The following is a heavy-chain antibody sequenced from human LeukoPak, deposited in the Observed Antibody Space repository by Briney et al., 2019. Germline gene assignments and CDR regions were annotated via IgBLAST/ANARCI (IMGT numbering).Heavy chain of an antibody. CDR3: ARVASSSWYFGYYYYYGMDV. Sequence: PSETLSVTCAVYGGSFSGYYWSWIRQPPGKGLEWIGEINHSGSTNYNPSLKSRVTISVDTSKNQFSLKLSSVTAADTAVYYCARVASSSWYFGYYYYYGMDVWGKGTTVTVSS. CDR2: INHSGST. V-gene: IGHV4-34*01. D-gene: IGHD6-13*01. CDR1: GGSFSGYY. J-gene: IGHJ6*04.